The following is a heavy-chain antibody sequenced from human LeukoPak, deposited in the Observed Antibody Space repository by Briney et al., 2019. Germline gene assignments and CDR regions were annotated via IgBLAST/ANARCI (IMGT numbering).Heavy chain of an antibody. CDR1: GFTFSSYA. CDR3: ARDHPVYAFDI. J-gene: IGHJ3*02. D-gene: IGHD2-8*01. CDR2: ISYDGSNK. Sequence: GGSLRLSCAASGFTFSSYAMHWVRQAPGKGLEWVAVISYDGSNKYYADSVKGRFTISRDNSKNTLYLQMNSLRAEDTAVYYCARDHPVYAFDIWGQGTMVTVSS. V-gene: IGHV3-30-3*01.